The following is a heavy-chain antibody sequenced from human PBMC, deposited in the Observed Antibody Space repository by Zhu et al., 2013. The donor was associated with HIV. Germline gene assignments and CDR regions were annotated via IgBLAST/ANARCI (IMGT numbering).Heavy chain of an antibody. D-gene: IGHD2-2*01. CDR2: INPNSGGT. V-gene: IGHV1-2*02. Sequence: QVQLVQSGAEVKKPGASVKVSCKASGYTFTGYYMHWVRHAPGQGLEWMGWINPNSGGTNYAQKFQGRVTMTRDTSISTAYMELSRLRSDDTAVYYCARLVVPTAITQNHMDVWGKGTTVTVSS. CDR1: GYTFTGYY. CDR3: ARLVVPTAITQNHMDV. J-gene: IGHJ6*03.